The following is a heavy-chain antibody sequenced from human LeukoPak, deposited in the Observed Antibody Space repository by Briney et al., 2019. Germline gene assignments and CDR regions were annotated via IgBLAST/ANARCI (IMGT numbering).Heavy chain of an antibody. CDR1: GGSISSSSYY. J-gene: IGHJ6*03. D-gene: IGHD3-10*01. CDR3: ARGAQSRQGRGYGSGSYYYYYYMDV. Sequence: SETLSLTCTVSGGSISSSSYYWGWIRQPPGKGLEWIGSIYYSGSTYYNQSPKSRVTISVDTSKNQFSLKLSSVTAADTAVYYCARGAQSRQGRGYGSGSYYYYYYMDVWGKGTTVTVSS. CDR2: IYYSGST. V-gene: IGHV4-39*01.